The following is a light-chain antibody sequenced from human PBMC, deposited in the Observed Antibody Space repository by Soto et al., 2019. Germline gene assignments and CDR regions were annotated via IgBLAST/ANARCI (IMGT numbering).Light chain of an antibody. Sequence: DIHMTQSPSSLSASVGDRVTITCGASQGIGNYLAWVQKNPGKAPRSLIYSTSTLQTGVPSRFSGSGSGTEFTLTISSLQPEDFATYYCHQYNSYPLTFGQGTRLEIK. CDR1: QGIGNY. CDR3: HQYNSYPLT. V-gene: IGKV1-16*01. CDR2: STS. J-gene: IGKJ5*01.